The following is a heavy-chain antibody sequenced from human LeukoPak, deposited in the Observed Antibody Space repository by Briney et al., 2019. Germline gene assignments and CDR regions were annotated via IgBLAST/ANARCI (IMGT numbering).Heavy chain of an antibody. V-gene: IGHV1-69*05. Sequence: VASVKVSYKASGGTFSSYAISWVRQAPGQGLEWMGGIIPIFGTANYAQKFQGRVTITTDESTSTAYMELSSLRSEDTAVYYCARDLYYDSSGYSWGQGTLVTVSS. CDR2: IIPIFGTA. CDR3: ARDLYYDSSGYS. D-gene: IGHD3-22*01. CDR1: GGTFSSYA. J-gene: IGHJ4*02.